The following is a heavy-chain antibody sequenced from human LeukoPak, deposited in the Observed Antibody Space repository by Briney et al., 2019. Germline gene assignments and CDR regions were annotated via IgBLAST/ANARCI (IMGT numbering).Heavy chain of an antibody. D-gene: IGHD3-10*01. CDR1: GFTFCNYA. Sequence: PGGSLRLSCAVSGFTFCNYAMHWVRQAPGKGLEWVAVISYDGFNKYYSDSVKGRFTISRDNSKNTLYLQMNSLRGEDTAVYYCARAEVLLWFGELSVEPLNDAFDIWGQGTMVAVSS. CDR2: ISYDGFNK. CDR3: ARAEVLLWFGELSVEPLNDAFDI. V-gene: IGHV3-30-3*01. J-gene: IGHJ3*02.